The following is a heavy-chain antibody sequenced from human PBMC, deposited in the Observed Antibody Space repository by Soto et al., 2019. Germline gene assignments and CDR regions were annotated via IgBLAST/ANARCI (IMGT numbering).Heavy chain of an antibody. CDR3: ARGHGSSGDFDY. J-gene: IGHJ4*02. CDR1: GDSVSSNSAA. Sequence: PSQTVSLTCAISGDSVSSNSAAWNWIRQSPSRGLEWLGRTYYRSKWYNDYAVSVKSRITINADTSKNQLSLQLNSVTPEETAVYYCARGHGSSGDFDYWGQGTLVTVSS. V-gene: IGHV6-1*01. CDR2: TYYRSKWYN. D-gene: IGHD6-6*01.